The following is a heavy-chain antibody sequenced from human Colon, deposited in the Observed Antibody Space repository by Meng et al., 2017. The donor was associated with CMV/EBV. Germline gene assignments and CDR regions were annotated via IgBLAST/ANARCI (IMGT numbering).Heavy chain of an antibody. V-gene: IGHV3-74*01. CDR1: GFSFTDYY. CDR2: IKTDGTGA. J-gene: IGHJ6*02. D-gene: IGHD2-15*01. Sequence: GESLKISCVASGFSFTDYYMYWVRQVPEKGLVWVSRIKTDGTGAVYADSVRGRFTISRDNAKNTLYLQMSSLNAEDTAVYYCATDPDSGILVVSATQSPDVWGQGTTVTVSS. CDR3: ATDPDSGILVVSATQSPDV.